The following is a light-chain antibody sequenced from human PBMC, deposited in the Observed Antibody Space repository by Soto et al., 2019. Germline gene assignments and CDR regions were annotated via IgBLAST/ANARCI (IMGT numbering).Light chain of an antibody. CDR2: DAS. CDR1: QSVSTY. J-gene: IGKJ5*01. CDR3: QQYYSYPIT. V-gene: IGKV3-11*01. Sequence: EIVLTQSPATLSLSPGERATLSCRASQSVSTYLAWYQQRPGQAPRLLIYDASYRATDIPPRFSGSGSGTDFTLTISCLQSEDFATYYCQQYYSYPITFGQGTRLEIK.